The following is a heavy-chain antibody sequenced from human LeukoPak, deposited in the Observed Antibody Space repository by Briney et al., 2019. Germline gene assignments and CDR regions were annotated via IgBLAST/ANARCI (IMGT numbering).Heavy chain of an antibody. V-gene: IGHV3-53*01. D-gene: IGHD1-26*01. J-gene: IGHJ4*02. CDR3: AREASGTYDSYFDY. CDR1: GFTVSSNY. Sequence: GGSLRLSCAASGFTVSSNYMSWVRQAPGKGLEWVSVIYSGGNTYYADSVKGRFTISRDNSKNTLYLQMNSLRAEDTAVYYCAREASGTYDSYFDYWGRGTLVTVSS. CDR2: IYSGGNT.